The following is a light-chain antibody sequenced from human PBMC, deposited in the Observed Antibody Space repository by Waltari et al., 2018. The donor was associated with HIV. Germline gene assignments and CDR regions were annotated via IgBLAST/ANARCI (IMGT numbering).Light chain of an antibody. V-gene: IGLV1-51*01. CDR2: DYK. CDR3: GTWDSRLSAFV. Sequence: QSILTQPPSVSAAPGQRVTNSCSGSSSNIGNPSVCWYQHLPRTAPNRRIHDYKKSPSGIPDRVYGSKSGTSATLGITGLQTGDEADYYCGTWDSRLSAFVLGTGTSVTVL. CDR1: SSNIGNPS. J-gene: IGLJ1*01.